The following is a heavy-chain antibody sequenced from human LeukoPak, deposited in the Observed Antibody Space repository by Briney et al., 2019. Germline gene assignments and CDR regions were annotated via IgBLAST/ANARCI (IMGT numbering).Heavy chain of an antibody. D-gene: IGHD3-16*01. J-gene: IGHJ4*02. Sequence: GGSLRLSCAASGFTFDDYAMHWVRQTPGKGLEWVSGINWNSDKIAYADSVKGRFTISRDNAKNSLYLQMNGLRSEDTALYYCGKDMRKQSDYPSFDSWGQGTQVTVSS. V-gene: IGHV3-9*01. CDR1: GFTFDDYA. CDR3: GKDMRKQSDYPSFDS. CDR2: INWNSDKI.